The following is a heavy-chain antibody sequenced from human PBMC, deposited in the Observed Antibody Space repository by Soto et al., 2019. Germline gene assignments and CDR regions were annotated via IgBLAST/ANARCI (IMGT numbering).Heavy chain of an antibody. CDR3: ARQRTYSSSWFDY. V-gene: IGHV4-4*07. J-gene: IGHJ5*01. CDR2: IYSSGTT. CDR1: GGSISNYY. D-gene: IGHD6-19*01. Sequence: QVLLQESGPGLVKPSETLSLTCTVSGGSISNYYWTWILQPAGKGLEWNGRIYSSGTTNYNPALTSRVTMLTDTSKNQFSLRLSSVTAADAALYYCARQRTYSSSWFDYWGQGTLVTVSS.